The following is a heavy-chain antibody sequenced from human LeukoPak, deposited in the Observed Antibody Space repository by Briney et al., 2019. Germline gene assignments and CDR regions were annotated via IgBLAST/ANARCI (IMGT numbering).Heavy chain of an antibody. V-gene: IGHV4-4*07. CDR2: IYTSGST. CDR1: GGSISGYY. CDR3: AREASYSGSFSDY. Sequence: SETLSLTCAVSGGSISGYYWTWIRQPAGKGLEWIGRIYTSGSTNYNPSLKSRVTMSVDTSKNQFSLKLSSVTAADTAVYYCAREASYSGSFSDYWGQGTLVTVSS. D-gene: IGHD1-26*01. J-gene: IGHJ4*02.